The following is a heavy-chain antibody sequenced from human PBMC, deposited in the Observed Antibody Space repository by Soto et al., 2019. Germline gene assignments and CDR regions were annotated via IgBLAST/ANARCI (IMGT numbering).Heavy chain of an antibody. CDR3: AMGVGPYVSFNEF. Sequence: QAHLVQSGPEVKKPGSSVKVSCKDSGGLFSSFAISWVRQAPGQGLEWLGGIIPDFGTTYYAVQFQDRLTVPADESTNTAYMDLSILTAGDTAIYYCAMGVGPYVSFNEFRGQGTLVTGSS. D-gene: IGHD3-10*02. CDR2: IIPDFGTT. V-gene: IGHV1-69*01. CDR1: GGLFSSFA. J-gene: IGHJ4*02.